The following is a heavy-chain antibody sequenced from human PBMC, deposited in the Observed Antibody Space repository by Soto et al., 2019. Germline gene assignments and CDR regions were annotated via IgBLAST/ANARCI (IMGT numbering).Heavy chain of an antibody. J-gene: IGHJ4*02. D-gene: IGHD6-13*01. CDR3: ARASSTTWYQLFDC. V-gene: IGHV4-59*01. CDR1: GGSLSSYY. Sequence: PSETLPLTCTVSGGSLSSYYWSWIRQPPGKGLEWIGYIYYSGSTNYNPSLKSRVTISVDTSKNQFSLKLSSVTAADTAVYFCARASSTTWYQLFDCWGQGTLVIVSS. CDR2: IYYSGST.